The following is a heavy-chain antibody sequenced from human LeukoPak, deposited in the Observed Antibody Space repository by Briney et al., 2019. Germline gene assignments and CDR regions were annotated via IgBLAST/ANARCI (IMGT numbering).Heavy chain of an antibody. Sequence: PGGSLRLSCAASGFTFSGSAMTWVRQAPGKGLEWVSSISDNGDSTYYADSVKGRFTISRDNSRDTLYVQMNSLRAEDTAVYYCARRGVQLQRISWFDPWGQGTLVTVSS. J-gene: IGHJ5*02. CDR2: ISDNGDST. V-gene: IGHV3-23*01. CDR1: GFTFSGSA. CDR3: ARRGVQLQRISWFDP. D-gene: IGHD1-1*01.